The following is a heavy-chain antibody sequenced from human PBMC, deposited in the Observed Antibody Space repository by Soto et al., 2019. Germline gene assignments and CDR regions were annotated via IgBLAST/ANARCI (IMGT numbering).Heavy chain of an antibody. Sequence: ASVKVSCKTSGYTFTEYDINWVRQAPGQGPEYMGWVSPENKNAGYAPQFRGRVSMTTDTTISTAYLEVTNLTYEDTAVYYCARDGYSFGSFDYWGQGTLVTVSS. CDR1: GYTFTEYD. J-gene: IGHJ4*02. D-gene: IGHD5-18*01. CDR2: VSPENKNA. V-gene: IGHV1-8*01. CDR3: ARDGYSFGSFDY.